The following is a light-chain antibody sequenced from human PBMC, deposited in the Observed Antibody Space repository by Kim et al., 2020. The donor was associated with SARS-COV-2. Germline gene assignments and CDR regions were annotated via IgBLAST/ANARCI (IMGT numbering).Light chain of an antibody. CDR3: QQYDNRPPT. CDR2: GAS. V-gene: IGKV1-33*01. J-gene: IGKJ4*02. CDR1: QGISNY. Sequence: DIEMTQSPASLSASPGDRVTISCQASQGISNYLNWYQQKPGKAPKLLIYGASTLETGVPSRFSGSGAGTDFTFTISSLQPEDIATYYCQQYDNRPPTFGGGTKVDIK.